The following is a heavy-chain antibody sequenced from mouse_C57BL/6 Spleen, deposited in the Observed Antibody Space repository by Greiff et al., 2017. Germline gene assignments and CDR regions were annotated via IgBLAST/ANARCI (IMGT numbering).Heavy chain of an antibody. V-gene: IGHV1-9*01. Sequence: VQLQQSGAELMKPGASVKLSCKATGYTFTGYCIEWVKQRPGHGLEWIGEILPGSGSTNCNEKFKGKATFTADTSSNTAYMQLSSLSTEASALYYGAKDCGSSWGYFDVWGTGTTVTVSS. CDR3: AKDCGSSWGYFDV. D-gene: IGHD1-1*01. J-gene: IGHJ1*03. CDR2: ILPGSGST. CDR1: GYTFTGYC.